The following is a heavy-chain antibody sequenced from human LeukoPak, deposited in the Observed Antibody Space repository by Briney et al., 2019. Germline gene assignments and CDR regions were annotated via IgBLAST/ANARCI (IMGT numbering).Heavy chain of an antibody. V-gene: IGHV3-74*01. CDR3: ARETLSSGWYPNYYGMDV. CDR1: GFTFSSYW. J-gene: IGHJ6*02. Sequence: GGSLRLSCAASGFTFSSYWMHWVRQAPGKGLVWVSRINSDGSSTSYADSVKGRFTISRDNAKNTLYLQMNSLRAEDTAVYYCARETLSSGWYPNYYGMDVWGQGTTVTVSS. CDR2: INSDGSST. D-gene: IGHD6-19*01.